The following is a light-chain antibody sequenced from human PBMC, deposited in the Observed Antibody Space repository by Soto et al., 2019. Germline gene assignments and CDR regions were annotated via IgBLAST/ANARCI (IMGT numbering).Light chain of an antibody. CDR3: LLDFGYFWA. CDR1: QAIRSA. Sequence: AIPLTQSPSSLSASVGDRVTITCRASQAIRSALGWYQQKPGKVPKLLIYAASTLQSGVPSRFSGSGFGTDVTLTISRLQPEDFATYYCLLDFGYFWAFGQGTKVEIK. V-gene: IGKV1-6*01. J-gene: IGKJ1*01. CDR2: AAS.